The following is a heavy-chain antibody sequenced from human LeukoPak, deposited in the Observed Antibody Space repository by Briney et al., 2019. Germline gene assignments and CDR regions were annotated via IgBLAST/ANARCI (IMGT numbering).Heavy chain of an antibody. D-gene: IGHD2-2*01. Sequence: PGGSLRLSCAASGFIFSTYTMNWVRQAPGKGLEWISYIGASGSTIYYADSVEGRFTISRDNAKNSLYLQMNTLRDEDTAVYYCARNLIGGPAALIDSWGQGTLVTVSS. CDR3: ARNLIGGPAALIDS. CDR2: IGASGSTI. J-gene: IGHJ4*02. CDR1: GFIFSTYT. V-gene: IGHV3-48*02.